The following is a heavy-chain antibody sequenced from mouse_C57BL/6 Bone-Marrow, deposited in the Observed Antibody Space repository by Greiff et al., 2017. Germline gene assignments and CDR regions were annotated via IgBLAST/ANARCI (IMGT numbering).Heavy chain of an antibody. CDR3: ARGGGWAMDY. Sequence: EVQLQQSGAELVKPGASVKLSCTASGFNIKDYYMHWVKQRTEQGLEWIGRIDPEDGETKYAPQFQGKATIAADTSSNTAYLQLSSLTSEDTAVYYCARGGGWAMDYWGQGTSVTVSS. J-gene: IGHJ4*01. CDR1: GFNIKDYY. D-gene: IGHD2-3*01. V-gene: IGHV14-2*01. CDR2: IDPEDGET.